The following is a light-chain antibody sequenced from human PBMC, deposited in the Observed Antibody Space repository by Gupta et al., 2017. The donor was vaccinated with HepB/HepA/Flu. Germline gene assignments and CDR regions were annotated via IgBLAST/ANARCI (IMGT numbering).Light chain of an antibody. V-gene: IGKV3-20*01. CDR3: QQCSSSSLT. Sequence: ELVLTQSPGTLSLSPGERVSLSCKASHSISSSYVAWYQQRPGQAPRLLIYGASTRATGIPDRFSASGSGTDFTLTISGLEPEDAAVYYCQQCSSSSLTFGGGTTVEI. CDR1: HSISSSY. J-gene: IGKJ4*01. CDR2: GAS.